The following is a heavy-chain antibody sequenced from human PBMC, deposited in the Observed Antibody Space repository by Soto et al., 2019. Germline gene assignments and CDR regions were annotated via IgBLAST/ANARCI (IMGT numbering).Heavy chain of an antibody. Sequence: PSETLSLTCAVYGGSFSGYYWSWIRQPPGKGLEWIGEINHSGSTNYNPSLKSRVTISVDTSKNQFSLKLSSVTAADTAVYYCARVFRGVYGQPYYYYGMDVWGQGTTVTVSS. J-gene: IGHJ6*02. CDR2: INHSGST. D-gene: IGHD3-10*01. V-gene: IGHV4-34*01. CDR1: GGSFSGYY. CDR3: ARVFRGVYGQPYYYYGMDV.